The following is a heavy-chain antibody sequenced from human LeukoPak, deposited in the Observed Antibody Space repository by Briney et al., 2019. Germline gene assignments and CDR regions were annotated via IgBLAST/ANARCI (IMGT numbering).Heavy chain of an antibody. V-gene: IGHV3-48*01. Sequence: GGSLRLSCAASGFTVSSNYMNWVRQAPGKGLEWVSYISSSSSTIYYADSVKGRFTISRDNSKNTLYLQMNSLRAEDTAVYYCAGGGTGYYPGYWGQGTLVTVSS. D-gene: IGHD3/OR15-3a*01. J-gene: IGHJ4*02. CDR2: ISSSSSTI. CDR3: AGGGTGYYPGY. CDR1: GFTVSSNY.